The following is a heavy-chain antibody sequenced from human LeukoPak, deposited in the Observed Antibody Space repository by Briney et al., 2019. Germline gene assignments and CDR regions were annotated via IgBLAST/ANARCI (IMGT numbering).Heavy chain of an antibody. CDR3: ARDVGGYAFDY. J-gene: IGHJ4*02. CDR1: GFSFSSYS. V-gene: IGHV3-30*04. CDR2: MSYDGSHK. D-gene: IGHD5-12*01. Sequence: GGSLRLSCVASGFSFSSYSMHWVRQAAGKGLVWVAVMSYDGSHKYHADSVKGRFTISRDNSKNTVYLQVNSLRAEDTAIYYCARDVGGYAFDYWGQGTLVTVSS.